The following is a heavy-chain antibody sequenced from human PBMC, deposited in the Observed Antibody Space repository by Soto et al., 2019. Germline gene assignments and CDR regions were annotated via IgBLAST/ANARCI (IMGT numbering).Heavy chain of an antibody. J-gene: IGHJ6*02. CDR2: IIPTFGTA. CDR1: GGTCISYA. V-gene: IGHV1-69*13. Sequence: SSVQGSCKASGGTCISYAISWVRQAPGQGLEWMGGIIPTFGTANYAQKFQGRVTITADESTSTAYMELSSLRSEDTAVYYCARTNLDYGSGSYLFYYYYGMDVWGQGTTVTVSS. CDR3: ARTNLDYGSGSYLFYYYYGMDV. D-gene: IGHD3-10*01.